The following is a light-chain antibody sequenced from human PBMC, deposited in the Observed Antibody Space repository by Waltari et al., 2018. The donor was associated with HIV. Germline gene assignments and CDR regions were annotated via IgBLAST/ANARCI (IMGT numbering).Light chain of an antibody. CDR3: QSYGSSLSGPVV. V-gene: IGLV1-44*01. CDR1: SDNIGTNS. Sequence: QSVLTQPPHASGTPGQTVTISCSGSSDNIGTNSVNCYQKLPGTAPKLLIYKTYQRPSGVPDRVSGSQSGTSASLAITGLQAEDEADYFCQSYGSSLSGPVVFGGGTKLTLL. CDR2: KTY. J-gene: IGLJ2*01.